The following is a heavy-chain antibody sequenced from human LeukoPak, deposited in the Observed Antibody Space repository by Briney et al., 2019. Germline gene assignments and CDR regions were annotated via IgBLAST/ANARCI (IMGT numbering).Heavy chain of an antibody. CDR1: GYTFTIYA. Sequence: ASVKVSCKASGYTFTIYAIHWVRQAPGQRLEWMGWINAGDGNTKYSQEFQDRLTITRDTSARTAYMELSSLRSEDMAVYYCARVYQGFFDYWGQGTLVTVSS. D-gene: IGHD2-2*01. V-gene: IGHV1-3*03. J-gene: IGHJ4*02. CDR3: ARVYQGFFDY. CDR2: INAGDGNT.